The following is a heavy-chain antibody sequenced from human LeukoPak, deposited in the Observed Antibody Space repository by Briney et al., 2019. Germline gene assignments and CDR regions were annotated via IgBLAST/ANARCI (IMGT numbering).Heavy chain of an antibody. D-gene: IGHD1-26*01. Sequence: SETLSLTCTVSGGSISSSSYYWGWIRQPPGKGLEWIGSIYYSGSTYYNPSLKSRVTISVDTSKNQFSLKLSSVTAADTAVYYCARHPRAVGYFDLWGRGTLVTVSS. J-gene: IGHJ2*01. CDR3: ARHPRAVGYFDL. V-gene: IGHV4-39*01. CDR2: IYYSGST. CDR1: GGSISSSSYY.